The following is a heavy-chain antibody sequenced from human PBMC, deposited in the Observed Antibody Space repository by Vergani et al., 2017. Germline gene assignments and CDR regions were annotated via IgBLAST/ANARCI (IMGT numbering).Heavy chain of an antibody. J-gene: IGHJ5*02. D-gene: IGHD2-15*01. CDR1: GFTFTNHAMH. V-gene: IGHV4-39*01. CDR3: TRHWAVVAANNWFDP. Sequence: QVQLVESGGGVVQPGTSLRLSCAASGFTFTNHAMHWVRQAPGKGLEWIGSIYYSGSTYYNPSLESRVTMSVDTSKSQFSLKLSSVTAADTAVYYCTRHWAVVAANNWFDPWGQGTLVTVSS. CDR2: IYYSGST.